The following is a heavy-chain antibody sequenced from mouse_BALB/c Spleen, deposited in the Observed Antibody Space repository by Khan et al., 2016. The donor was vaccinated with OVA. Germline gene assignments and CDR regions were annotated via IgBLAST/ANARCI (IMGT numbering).Heavy chain of an antibody. CDR1: GYSITTDYA. CDR3: ARVYGGDFDY. J-gene: IGHJ2*01. D-gene: IGHD1-1*01. Sequence: EVQLVESGPGLVKSSQSLSLTCTVTGYSITTDYAWNWIRQFPGKKLEWMGFISYSGNTKYNPSLKSRISITRDTSKNQFFLQLKSVTTEDTARYYCARVYGGDFDYWGQGTTLTVSS. V-gene: IGHV3-2*02. CDR2: ISYSGNT.